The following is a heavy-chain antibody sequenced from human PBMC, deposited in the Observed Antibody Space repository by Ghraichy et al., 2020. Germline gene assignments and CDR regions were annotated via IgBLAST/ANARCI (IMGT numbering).Heavy chain of an antibody. CDR3: ARDRGDGYYFDY. Sequence: GGSLRLSCAASGFTVSSNYMSWVRQAPGKGLEWVSVIYSGGYTYYADSVKGRFTISRDNSKNTVSLQMNNLRAEDTAVYYCARDRGDGYYFDYWGQGTLVTVSS. CDR1: GFTVSSNY. D-gene: IGHD5-24*01. J-gene: IGHJ4*02. V-gene: IGHV3-53*01. CDR2: IYSGGYT.